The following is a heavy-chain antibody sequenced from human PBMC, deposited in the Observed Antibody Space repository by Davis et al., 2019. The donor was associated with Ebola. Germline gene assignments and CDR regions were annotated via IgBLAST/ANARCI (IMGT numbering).Heavy chain of an antibody. V-gene: IGHV3-30*04. CDR2: ISDDGSNK. CDR1: GFTFSSYA. J-gene: IGHJ4*02. Sequence: GESLKISRAASGFTFSSYAMHWVRQAPGKGLEWVAVISDDGSNKYYADSVKGRFTISRDNSKNTLYLQMNSLRAEDTAVYYCARDPSVSSGYYRYLDYWGQGTLVTVSS. D-gene: IGHD3-22*01. CDR3: ARDPSVSSGYYRYLDY.